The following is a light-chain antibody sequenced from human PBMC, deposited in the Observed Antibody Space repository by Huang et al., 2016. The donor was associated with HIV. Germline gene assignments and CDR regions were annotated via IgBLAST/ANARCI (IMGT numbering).Light chain of an antibody. J-gene: IGKJ2*01. Sequence: DIQMTQSPSTLSASVGDRVTIPCRASQSISNWLAWYQQKPGKAPKLLIYKASSLQSGVPSRFSGSGSGTEFTLTINSLQPDDFTTYYCQQYNAYSYTFGQGTKLDIK. V-gene: IGKV1-5*03. CDR1: QSISNW. CDR3: QQYNAYSYT. CDR2: KAS.